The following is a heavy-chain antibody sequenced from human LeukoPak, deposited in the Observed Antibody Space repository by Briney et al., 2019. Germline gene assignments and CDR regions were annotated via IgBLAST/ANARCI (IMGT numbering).Heavy chain of an antibody. V-gene: IGHV3-7*01. CDR1: GFTFSSYW. CDR2: IKQDGSEK. D-gene: IGHD1-14*01. Sequence: GGSLRLSCAASGFTFSSYWMSWVRQAPGKGLEWVANIKQDGSEKYYVDSVKGRFTISRDNAKNSLYLQMNSLTIEDTAVYYCVVVVEPPDSDGFDVWGQGTMITVSS. J-gene: IGHJ3*01. CDR3: VVVVEPPDSDGFDV.